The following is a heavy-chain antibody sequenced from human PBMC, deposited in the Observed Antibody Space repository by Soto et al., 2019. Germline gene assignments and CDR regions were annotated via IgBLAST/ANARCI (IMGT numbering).Heavy chain of an antibody. D-gene: IGHD6-13*01. J-gene: IGHJ4*02. CDR1: GGSISSGGYS. CDR2: IYHSGST. CDR3: ASSHAGAHITAAVH. V-gene: IGHV4-30-2*01. Sequence: SETLSLSCTVSGGSISSGGYSWSWIRQPPGKGLEWIGYIYHSGSTYYNPSLKSRVTISVDRSKNQFSLKLSSVTAADTAVYYCASSHAGAHITAAVHWGQGTLVTVSS.